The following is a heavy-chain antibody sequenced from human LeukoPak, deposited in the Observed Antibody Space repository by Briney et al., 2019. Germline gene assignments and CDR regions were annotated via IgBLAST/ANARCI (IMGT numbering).Heavy chain of an antibody. V-gene: IGHV3-30-3*01. D-gene: IGHD6-19*01. CDR3: ARGIAVASPVDY. J-gene: IGHJ4*02. Sequence: PGRSLRLSCAASGFTFSSYAMHWVRQAPGKGLEWVAVISYDGSNKYYADSVKGRFTISRDNSKNTLYLQMNSLRAEDTAVYYCARGIAVASPVDYWGQGTLVTVSS. CDR2: ISYDGSNK. CDR1: GFTFSSYA.